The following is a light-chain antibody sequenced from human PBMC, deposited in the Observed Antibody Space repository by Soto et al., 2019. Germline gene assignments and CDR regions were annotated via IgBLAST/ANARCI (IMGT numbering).Light chain of an antibody. Sequence: QSVLTQSPSASASLGASVKLTCTLSSGHSDCSIAWHQQQPEKGPRYLIKLGSDGSHSKGAGIPDRFSGSSSGAERYLTISSLQSEAEADYYCQTWNTGIQVFGGGTKLTVL. CDR2: LGSDGSH. V-gene: IGLV4-69*01. J-gene: IGLJ3*02. CDR3: QTWNTGIQV. CDR1: SGHSDCS.